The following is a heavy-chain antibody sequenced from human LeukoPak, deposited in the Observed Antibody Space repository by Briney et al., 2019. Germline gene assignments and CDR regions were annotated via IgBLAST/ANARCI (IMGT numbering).Heavy chain of an antibody. Sequence: GGSLRLSCTASGFIFSTYWMSWVRQAPGKGLEWVSVIYSGGSTYYADSVKGRFTISRDNSKNTLYLQMNSLRAEDTAVYYCAREAYYYGSGSLGSYFDYWGQGTLVTVSS. D-gene: IGHD3-10*01. CDR3: AREAYYYGSGSLGSYFDY. V-gene: IGHV3-66*01. CDR1: GFIFSTYW. CDR2: IYSGGST. J-gene: IGHJ4*02.